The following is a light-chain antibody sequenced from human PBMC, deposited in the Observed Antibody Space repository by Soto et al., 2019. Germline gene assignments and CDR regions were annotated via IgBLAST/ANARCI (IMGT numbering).Light chain of an antibody. CDR1: SSNIGSNS. CDR3: AAWDDSLNGHI. Sequence: QSVLTQPHSASGTPGQRVTISCSGSSSNIGSNSVHWFQQVPGTAPKPLIYSSNQRSSGVPERFSGSKSGTSASLAISGLQSEDEADYYCAAWDDSLNGHIFGTGTKLTVL. J-gene: IGLJ1*01. V-gene: IGLV1-44*01. CDR2: SSN.